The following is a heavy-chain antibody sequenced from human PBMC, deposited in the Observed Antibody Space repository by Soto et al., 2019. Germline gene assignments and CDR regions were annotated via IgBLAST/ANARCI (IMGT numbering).Heavy chain of an antibody. Sequence: QVQLQQSGPGLVKPSETLSLTCTVSGGSIRSYYWSWIRQPAGKALEWIGRIYTSGTTNYNPSLKSSVTILLDTSKNQFSLDLSSVTDADTAVYYCAREVSSGFGMDVWGQGTTVTVSS. V-gene: IGHV4-4*07. CDR3: AREVSSGFGMDV. J-gene: IGHJ6*02. CDR1: GGSIRSYY. D-gene: IGHD1-20*01. CDR2: IYTSGTT.